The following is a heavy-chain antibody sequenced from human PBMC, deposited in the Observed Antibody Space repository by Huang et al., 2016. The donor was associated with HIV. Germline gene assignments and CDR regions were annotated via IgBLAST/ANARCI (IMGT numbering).Heavy chain of an antibody. Sequence: QVQLVQSRAEVKKPGASVKVSCKVSEYTLTALSIHWVRQPPGKGLECMGVFDPEIGDTIDAQNFQGRVTITEDTSTEPAFMELSGLRPEDTAVYYCATGFDVFFDFWGQGTLVTVSS. V-gene: IGHV1-24*01. CDR2: FDPEIGDT. D-gene: IGHD3-9*01. J-gene: IGHJ4*02. CDR1: EYTLTALS. CDR3: ATGFDVFFDF.